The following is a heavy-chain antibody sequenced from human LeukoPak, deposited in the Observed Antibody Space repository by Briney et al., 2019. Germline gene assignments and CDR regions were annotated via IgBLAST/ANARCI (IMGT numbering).Heavy chain of an antibody. V-gene: IGHV3-30*03. J-gene: IGHJ5*02. CDR1: GFTFSSYG. CDR2: ISYHGSNK. D-gene: IGHD1-26*01. CDR3: ARDSAWEGLNNWFDP. Sequence: GGSLRLSCAASGFTFSSYGMSWVRQAPGKGLEWVAVISYHGSNKYYADSVKGRFTISRDNSKNTLYLQMNSLRTEDTAVYYCARDSAWEGLNNWFDPWGQGTLVTVSS.